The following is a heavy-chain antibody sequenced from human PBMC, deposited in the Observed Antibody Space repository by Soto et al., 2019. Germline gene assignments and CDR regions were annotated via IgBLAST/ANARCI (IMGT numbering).Heavy chain of an antibody. D-gene: IGHD4-4*01. CDR3: ARSPVTTDWFDP. CDR1: GFTFSSYA. CDR2: ISYDGSNK. J-gene: IGHJ5*02. Sequence: PGGSLRLSCAASGFTFSSYAMHWVRQAPGKGLEWVAVISYDGSNKYYADSVKGRFTISRDNSKNTLYLQMNSLRAEDTAVYYCARSPVTTDWFDPWGQGTLVTVSS. V-gene: IGHV3-30-3*01.